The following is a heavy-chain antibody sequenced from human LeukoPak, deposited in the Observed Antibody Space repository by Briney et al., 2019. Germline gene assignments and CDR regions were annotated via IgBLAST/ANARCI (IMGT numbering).Heavy chain of an antibody. D-gene: IGHD3-10*01. J-gene: IGHJ4*02. CDR1: GFTLNNYG. CDR3: ARDNYGLDY. Sequence: PGGSLRLSCAVSGFTLNNYGMSWVRQAPGKGLEWVSAISGSGDTTYYTDSVKGRFTISRDNSKNTLYLQMNSLRAEDTAVYYCARDNYGLDYWGQGALVTVSS. CDR2: ISGSGDTT. V-gene: IGHV3-23*01.